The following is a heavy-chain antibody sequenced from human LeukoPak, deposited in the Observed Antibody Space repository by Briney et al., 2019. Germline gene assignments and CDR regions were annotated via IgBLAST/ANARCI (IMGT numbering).Heavy chain of an antibody. CDR1: GYTFTGYY. CDR3: ARDCDWLVQAWFDP. Sequence: ASVKVSCKASGYTFTGYYMHWVRQAPGQGLEWMGWINPNSGGTNYAQKFQGRVTMTRDTSISTAYMELSRLRSDDTAVYYCARDCDWLVQAWFDPWGQGTLVTVSS. V-gene: IGHV1-2*02. D-gene: IGHD6-19*01. CDR2: INPNSGGT. J-gene: IGHJ5*02.